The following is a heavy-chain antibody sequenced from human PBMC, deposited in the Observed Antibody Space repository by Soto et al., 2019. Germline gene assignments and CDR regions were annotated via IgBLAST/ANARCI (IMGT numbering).Heavy chain of an antibody. D-gene: IGHD3-9*01. Sequence: SETLSLTCTVSGGSISSSSYYWGWIRQPPGKGLEWIGSIYYSGSTYYNPSLKSRVTISVDTSKNQFSLKLSSVTAADTAVYYCARHRGYYDILTGYYTELNFDYWGQGTLVTVSS. CDR1: GGSISSSSYY. J-gene: IGHJ4*02. CDR2: IYYSGST. CDR3: ARHRGYYDILTGYYTELNFDY. V-gene: IGHV4-39*01.